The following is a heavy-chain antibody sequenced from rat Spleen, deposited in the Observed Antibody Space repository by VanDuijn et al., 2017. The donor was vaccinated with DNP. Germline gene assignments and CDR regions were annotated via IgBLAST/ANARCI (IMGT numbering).Heavy chain of an antibody. D-gene: IGHD1-12*02. CDR2: IWSGGST. Sequence: QVQLKESGPGLVQPSQTLSLTCTVSGFSLTSNSVHWVRQPPGKGLEGVGEIWSGGSTDYNSALKSRLSISRDTSKSQVFLKMNSLKTDDTGTYYCTRDQDYYYDGGYYPTMDAWGQGTSVTVSS. CDR1: GFSLTSNS. CDR3: TRDQDYYYDGGYYPTMDA. J-gene: IGHJ4*01. V-gene: IGHV2-1*01.